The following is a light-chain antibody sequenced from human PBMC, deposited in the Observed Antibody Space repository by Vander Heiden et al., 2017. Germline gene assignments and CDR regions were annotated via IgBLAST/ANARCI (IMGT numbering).Light chain of an antibody. V-gene: IGKV1-33*01. J-gene: IGKJ2*01. CDR1: QAIANY. Sequence: DIQMTKSGSSLSASVGDRVTITCQASQAIANYLNWYQQKPGKAPKLLIYDASNLETGVPSRFSGSGSGTDFTFSISSLQPEDIATYYCQQHNTVPYTFGQGTKLEI. CDR3: QQHNTVPYT. CDR2: DAS.